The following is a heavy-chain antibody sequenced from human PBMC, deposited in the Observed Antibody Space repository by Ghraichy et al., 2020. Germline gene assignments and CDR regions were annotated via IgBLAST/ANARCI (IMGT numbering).Heavy chain of an antibody. J-gene: IGHJ6*03. D-gene: IGHD2-2*01. CDR1: GFTFSSYS. V-gene: IGHV3-21*01. CDR3: ARDVVPAAISVYYYYYYIDV. Sequence: GGSLRLSCAASGFTFSSYSMNWVRQAPGKGLEWVSSISSSSSYIYYADSVKGRFTISRDNAKNSLYLQMNSLRAEDTAVYYCARDVVPAAISVYYYYYYIDVWGKGTTVTVSS. CDR2: ISSSSSYI.